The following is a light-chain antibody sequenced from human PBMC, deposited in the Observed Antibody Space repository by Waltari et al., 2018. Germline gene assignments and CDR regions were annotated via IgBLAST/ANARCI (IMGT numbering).Light chain of an antibody. CDR3: FSTDSTDTYRV. Sequence: SYELTQPPSVSVSPGQTARPTCSGDALPKRYSYCYHQRPAPPPLMAIYEDDNRPSGIPERFSGSSSGSMATLTITGAQVEDEADYYCFSTDSTDTYRVFGGGSKLTVL. V-gene: IGLV3-10*01. CDR2: EDD. J-gene: IGLJ3*02. CDR1: ALPKRY.